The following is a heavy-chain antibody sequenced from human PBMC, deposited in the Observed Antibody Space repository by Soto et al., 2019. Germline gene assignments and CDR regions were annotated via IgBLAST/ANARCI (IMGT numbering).Heavy chain of an antibody. D-gene: IGHD5-12*01. CDR1: GGSISSSSYY. CDR2: IYYSGST. V-gene: IGHV4-39*01. Sequence: SETLSLTCTVSGGSISSSSYYWGWIRQPPGKGLEWIGSIYYSGSTYYNPSLKSRVTISVDTSKNQFSLKLSSVTAADTAVYYCARRNPGRDGYPTGNYYYYGMDVWGQGTTVTVSS. J-gene: IGHJ6*02. CDR3: ARRNPGRDGYPTGNYYYYGMDV.